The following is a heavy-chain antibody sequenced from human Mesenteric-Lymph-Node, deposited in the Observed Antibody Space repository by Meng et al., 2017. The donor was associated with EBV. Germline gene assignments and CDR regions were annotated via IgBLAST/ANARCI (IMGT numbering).Heavy chain of an antibody. D-gene: IGHD1-26*01. J-gene: IGHJ4*02. CDR3: ARRSGSYYGYFDY. Sequence: QVELQESGPGLVKPSQTVSLTCAVSGGSTAGGSYWSWVRQPPGKGLEWIAFIHYSGDTYYNPSLKSRLTISVDTSKDQFSLRLRSVTAADTAVYYCARRSGSYYGYFDYWGQGTLVTVSS. CDR1: GGSTAGGSY. CDR2: IHYSGDT. V-gene: IGHV4-30-4*01.